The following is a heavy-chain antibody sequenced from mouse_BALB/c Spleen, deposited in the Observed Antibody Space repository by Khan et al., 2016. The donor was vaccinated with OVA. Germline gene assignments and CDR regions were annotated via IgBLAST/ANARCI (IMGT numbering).Heavy chain of an antibody. CDR3: ARGSGYGNCFAY. V-gene: IGHV1-76*01. J-gene: IGHJ3*01. CDR1: GYILPSYW. CDR2: IYPGTGST. D-gene: IGHD2-1*01. Sequence: QVQLKQSGGDLVRPGASVKLSCKTSGYILPSYWIHWVKQRSGQGLEWIARIYPGTGSTYYNEKFKGKATLTADNSSSTADMQLSRWKSEDSSVYLCARGSGYGNCFAYWGQGTLVTVSA.